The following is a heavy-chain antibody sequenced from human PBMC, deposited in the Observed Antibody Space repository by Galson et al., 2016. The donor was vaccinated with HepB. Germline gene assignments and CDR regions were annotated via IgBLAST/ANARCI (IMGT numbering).Heavy chain of an antibody. J-gene: IGHJ6*02. D-gene: IGHD2-2*01. CDR1: GRTFTTYG. Sequence: SVKVSCKASGRTFTTYGISWVRQAPGQGLEWMGWISAYNGNTNYAQKLQGRVTMTTDTSTSTAYMELRSLRSDDTAVYYCARDPRKIRYQLLEIYYYYAMDVWVQGTKVIVAS. V-gene: IGHV1-18*01. CDR2: ISAYNGNT. CDR3: ARDPRKIRYQLLEIYYYYAMDV.